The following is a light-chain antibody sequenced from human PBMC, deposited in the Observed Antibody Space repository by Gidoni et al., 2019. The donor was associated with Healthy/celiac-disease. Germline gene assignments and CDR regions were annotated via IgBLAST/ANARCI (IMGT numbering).Light chain of an antibody. Sequence: DIVMTQSPDALAVSLGERATIHCKSSQSVLSSSNNKNYLAWYQQKPGQPPKLLLFWASTRESGVPDRFSGSGSGTDFTLTISSLQAEDVAVYYCQQYYSTPWTFGQXTKVEIK. CDR2: WAS. V-gene: IGKV4-1*01. CDR3: QQYYSTPWT. J-gene: IGKJ1*01. CDR1: QSVLSSSNNKNY.